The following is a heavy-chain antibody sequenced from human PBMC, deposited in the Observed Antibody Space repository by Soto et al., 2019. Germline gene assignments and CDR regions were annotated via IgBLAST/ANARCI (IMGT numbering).Heavy chain of an antibody. Sequence: LVESGGGLVPPGETLTLSCAASQFTFSNFWMNWVRQAPGKGLEWVGNIKKDDSERDYVDSVKGRFTISRDNAKNSLYLQMRGLRAEDTAVYFCVRSHRGDSAFRAFDLWGQGTVVTVSS. CDR2: IKKDDSER. V-gene: IGHV3-7*03. J-gene: IGHJ3*01. CDR3: VRSHRGDSAFRAFDL. CDR1: QFTFSNFW. D-gene: IGHD2-21*02.